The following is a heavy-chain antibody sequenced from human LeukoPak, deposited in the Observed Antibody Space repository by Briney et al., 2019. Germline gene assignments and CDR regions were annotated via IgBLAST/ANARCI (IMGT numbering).Heavy chain of an antibody. CDR3: ARVRGVVAIRAFDY. CDR2: IKQDGSEK. Sequence: PGGSLRLSCAASGFTFSSYSMNWVRQAPGKGLEWVANIKQDGSEKYYVDSVKGRFTISRDNAKNSLYLQMNSLRAEDTAVYYCARVRGVVAIRAFDYWGQGTLVTVSS. V-gene: IGHV3-7*01. CDR1: GFTFSSYS. J-gene: IGHJ4*02. D-gene: IGHD3-3*01.